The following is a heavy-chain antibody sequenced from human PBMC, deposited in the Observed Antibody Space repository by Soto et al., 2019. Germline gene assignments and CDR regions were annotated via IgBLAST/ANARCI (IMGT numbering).Heavy chain of an antibody. D-gene: IGHD1-26*01. CDR1: GGTFSSYA. V-gene: IGHV1-69*01. J-gene: IGHJ6*02. Sequence: QVQLVQSGAEVKKPGSSVKVSCKASGGTFSSYAISWVRQAPGQGLEWMGGIIPIFGTENYAQKFQGRVTITAEESTRTGDMELSSVRSEDTAVYYCARAIVGATLSGMDVWGQGTTVTVSS. CDR3: ARAIVGATLSGMDV. CDR2: IIPIFGTE.